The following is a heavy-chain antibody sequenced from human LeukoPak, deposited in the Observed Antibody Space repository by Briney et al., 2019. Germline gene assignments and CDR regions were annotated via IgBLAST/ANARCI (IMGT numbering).Heavy chain of an antibody. V-gene: IGHV3-23*01. CDR1: GFTFSSYA. Sequence: GGSLRLSCAASGFTFSSYAMSWVRQPPGKGLEWVSAISGSGGSTYYADSVKGRFTISRDNSKNTLYLQMNSLRAEDTAVYYCAKARGYSYGPFDYYFDYWGQGTLVTVSS. D-gene: IGHD5-18*01. CDR2: ISGSGGST. J-gene: IGHJ4*02. CDR3: AKARGYSYGPFDYYFDY.